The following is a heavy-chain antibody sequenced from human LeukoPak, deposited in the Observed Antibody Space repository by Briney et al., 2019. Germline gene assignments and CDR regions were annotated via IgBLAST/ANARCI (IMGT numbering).Heavy chain of an antibody. CDR3: ARGFCSSTSCYSP. Sequence: GASVKVSCKASGGTFSSYAISWVRQAPGQGLEWMGRIIPIFGTANYAQKFQGRVPITADESTSTAYMELSSLRSEDRAVYYCARGFCSSTSCYSPWGQGTLVTVSS. V-gene: IGHV1-69*15. J-gene: IGHJ5*02. CDR2: IIPIFGTA. CDR1: GGTFSSYA. D-gene: IGHD2-2*01.